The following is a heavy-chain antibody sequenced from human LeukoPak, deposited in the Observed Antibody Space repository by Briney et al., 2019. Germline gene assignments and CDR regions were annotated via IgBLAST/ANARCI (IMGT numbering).Heavy chain of an antibody. D-gene: IGHD2-2*01. CDR3: GRIQSSSSPFDY. Sequence: PSETLSLTCTVSGGSVSSNYWSWIRQPPGKGLEWIGYIYYSGTTTYNPSLESRFTISVDTSKNQFSLRLSSVTAADTAVYYCGRIQSSSSPFDYWGQGTLVTVSS. CDR1: GGSVSSNY. V-gene: IGHV4-59*02. J-gene: IGHJ4*02. CDR2: IYYSGTT.